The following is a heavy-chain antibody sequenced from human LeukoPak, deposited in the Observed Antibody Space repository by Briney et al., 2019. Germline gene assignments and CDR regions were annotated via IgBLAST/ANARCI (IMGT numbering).Heavy chain of an antibody. CDR2: IYASGST. CDR3: ARAGNWNLDFDS. Sequence: SETLSLTCTVSGGSISSYFWSWIRQPAGKGLEWIGRIYASGSTDYNPSLKSRVTMSLDTSENKFSLRLTSVTAADTAVYYCARAGNWNLDFDSWGQGTLVTVSS. J-gene: IGHJ4*02. D-gene: IGHD1-7*01. V-gene: IGHV4-4*07. CDR1: GGSISSYF.